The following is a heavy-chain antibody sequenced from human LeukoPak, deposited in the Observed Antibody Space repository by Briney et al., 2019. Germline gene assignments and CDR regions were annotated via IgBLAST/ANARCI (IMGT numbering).Heavy chain of an antibody. CDR2: IYYIGST. CDR3: AGHSPYSETYLGPYCFDF. Sequence: SETLSLTCTVSGGSISTYYWSWIRQPPGKGLEWIGYIYYIGSTIYNPSLKSRVTISVDTSKNQFSLRLSSVTAADTAVYYCAGHSPYSETYLGPYCFDFWGQGTLATVSS. CDR1: GGSISTYY. V-gene: IGHV4-59*08. J-gene: IGHJ4*02. D-gene: IGHD2-21*01.